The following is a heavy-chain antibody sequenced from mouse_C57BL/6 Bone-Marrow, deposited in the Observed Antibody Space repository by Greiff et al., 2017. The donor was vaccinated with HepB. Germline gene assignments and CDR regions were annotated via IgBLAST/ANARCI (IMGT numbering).Heavy chain of an antibody. CDR1: GYTFTSYW. J-gene: IGHJ2*01. Sequence: VQLQQSGAELVKPGASVKMSCKASGYTFTSYWITWVKQRPGQGLEWIGDIYPGSGSTNYNEKFKSKATLTVDTSSSTAYMQLSSLTAEDSAVYYCARGGYYDYDGDYFGYWGQGTTLTVSS. V-gene: IGHV1-55*01. D-gene: IGHD2-4*01. CDR3: ARGGYYDYDGDYFGY. CDR2: IYPGSGST.